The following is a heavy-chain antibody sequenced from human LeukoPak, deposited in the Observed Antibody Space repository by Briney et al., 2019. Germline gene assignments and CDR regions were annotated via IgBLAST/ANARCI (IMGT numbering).Heavy chain of an antibody. Sequence: SCKASGGTFRSYAMHWVRQAPGKGLEWVAVISYDGSNKYYSDSVKGRFTISRDNSKNTLYLQMNSLRAEDTAVYYCARDFGQWLVLGPHYYYYGMDVWGQGTTVTVSS. J-gene: IGHJ6*02. CDR1: GGTFRSYA. CDR2: ISYDGSNK. CDR3: ARDFGQWLVLGPHYYYYGMDV. V-gene: IGHV3-30-3*01. D-gene: IGHD6-19*01.